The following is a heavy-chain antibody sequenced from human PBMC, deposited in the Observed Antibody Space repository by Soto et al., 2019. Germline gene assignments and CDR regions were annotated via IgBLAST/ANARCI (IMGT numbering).Heavy chain of an antibody. D-gene: IGHD1-26*01. CDR3: EKVGAGELATYFDY. CDR1: GYTLTELS. Sequence: ASVKVSCKVSGYTLTELSMHWVRQAPGKGLEWLGGFDPEDGDTIYAQTFQGRVTMTEDTSTDTAHTELSSLRSVETAVDYGEKVGAGELATYFDYWGQGTLVTVSS. V-gene: IGHV1-24*01. CDR2: FDPEDGDT. J-gene: IGHJ4*02.